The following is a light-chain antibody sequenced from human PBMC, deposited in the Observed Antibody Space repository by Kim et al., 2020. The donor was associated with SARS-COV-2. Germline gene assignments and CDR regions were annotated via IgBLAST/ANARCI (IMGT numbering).Light chain of an antibody. CDR2: GAS. CDR1: QSVSSSY. V-gene: IGKV3-20*01. CDR3: QQYGSSPPT. Sequence: LPLSPGERATLSCRASQSVSSSYLAWYQQKPGQAPRLLIYGASSRATGIPDRFSGSGSGTDFSLSISRLEPEDSAVYYCQQYGSSPPTFGQGTKLE. J-gene: IGKJ2*01.